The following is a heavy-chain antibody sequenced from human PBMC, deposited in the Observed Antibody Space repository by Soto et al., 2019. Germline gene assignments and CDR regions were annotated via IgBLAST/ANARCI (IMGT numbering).Heavy chain of an antibody. V-gene: IGHV3-21*01. CDR3: ARDLKDSYTSGIYHLVRGFDAFDI. Sequence: KPGGSLRLSCTASEFTLSSYGMNWVRQAPGKGLEWVSSIRSSSSNIYYADSVKGRFTISRDDAKDSLYLQMNSLRAEDTAVYYCARDLKDSYTSGIYHLVRGFDAFDIWGQGTMVTVSS. CDR2: IRSSSSNI. D-gene: IGHD3-10*01. CDR1: EFTLSSYG. J-gene: IGHJ3*02.